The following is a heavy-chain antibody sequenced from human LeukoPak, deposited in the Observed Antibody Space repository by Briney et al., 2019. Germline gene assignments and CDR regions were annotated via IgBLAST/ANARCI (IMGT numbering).Heavy chain of an antibody. D-gene: IGHD2-2*01. CDR1: GGSISSSSYY. CDR2: IYYSGST. Sequence: SETLSLTCTVSGGSISSSSYYWGWIRQPPGKGLEWIGSIYYSGSTYYNPSLKSRVTISVDTSKNQFSLKLSSVTAADTAVYYCARLTRYCSSTSCYQQGWFDPWGQGTLVTVSS. J-gene: IGHJ5*02. CDR3: ARLTRYCSSTSCYQQGWFDP. V-gene: IGHV4-39*01.